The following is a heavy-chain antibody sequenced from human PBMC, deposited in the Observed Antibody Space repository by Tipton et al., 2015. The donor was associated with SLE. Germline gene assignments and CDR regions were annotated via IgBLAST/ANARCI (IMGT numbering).Heavy chain of an antibody. Sequence: TLSLTCTVSGGAISTYYWSWIRQPPGKGLEWIGYVYYNENTDYNPSLRSRVTISVDTSKNQIPLRLTSVTAADTAVYFCAKLPLTWGQGILVTVSS. CDR3: AKLPLT. J-gene: IGHJ5*02. V-gene: IGHV4-59*01. CDR2: VYYNENT. CDR1: GGAISTYY. D-gene: IGHD5-24*01.